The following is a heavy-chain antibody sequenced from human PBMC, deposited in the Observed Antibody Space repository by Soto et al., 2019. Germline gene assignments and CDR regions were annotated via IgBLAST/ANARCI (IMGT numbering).Heavy chain of an antibody. CDR1: GYMFPIYH. CDR2: IDPSDSRT. CDR3: VRHDSNGDFDF. V-gene: IGHV5-10-1*01. Sequence: PGESMKISCEASGYMFPIYHISWVRQMPGKGLEWVGKIDPSDSRTMYRPSSRARITISVDKSINTAYLEWGRLKASDTAIYYCVRHDSNGDFDFWGQGTQVTVSS. J-gene: IGHJ4*02. D-gene: IGHD2-8*01.